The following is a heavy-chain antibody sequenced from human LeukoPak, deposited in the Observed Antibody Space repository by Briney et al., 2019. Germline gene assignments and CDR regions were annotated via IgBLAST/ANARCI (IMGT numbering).Heavy chain of an antibody. J-gene: IGHJ5*02. Sequence: GGSLRLSCAASGFTFSNYWMIWVRQAQAKGLEWVGNIKDDGSEKRYADSVRGRFTISRDNAQTSIYLQMNSLRAEDTAVYYCARASKPWLQLTWGQGTLVTVSS. V-gene: IGHV3-7*05. CDR3: ARASKPWLQLT. D-gene: IGHD5-24*01. CDR1: GFTFSNYW. CDR2: IKDDGSEK.